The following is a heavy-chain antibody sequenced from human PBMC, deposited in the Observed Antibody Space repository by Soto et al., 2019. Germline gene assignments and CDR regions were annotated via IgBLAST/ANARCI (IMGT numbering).Heavy chain of an antibody. J-gene: IGHJ3*02. D-gene: IGHD2-21*01. V-gene: IGHV3-7*01. CDR1: GFTFSSYW. CDR2: IKQDGSEK. CDR3: ARPIVVVSDAFDI. Sequence: GGSLRLSCAASGFTFSSYWMSWVRQAPGKGLEWVANIKQDGSEKYYVDSVKGRFTISRDNAKNSLYLQMNSLRAEDTAVYYCARPIVVVSDAFDIWGQGTVVTVSS.